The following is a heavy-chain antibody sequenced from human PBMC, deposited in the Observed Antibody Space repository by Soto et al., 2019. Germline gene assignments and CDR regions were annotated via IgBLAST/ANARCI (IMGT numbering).Heavy chain of an antibody. Sequence: EVQLLESGGGLAQPGASLRLSCAASGFTFSNYAMSWVRQAPGKGLEWVSSITGSGDYTYYADSVKGRFTISRDNSKNTLSLQMNSLRAGDTAVDYCAKARYFDSTGYLYYFDYWGQGTLISVSS. CDR3: AKARYFDSTGYLYYFDY. CDR2: ITGSGDYT. J-gene: IGHJ4*02. D-gene: IGHD3-22*01. CDR1: GFTFSNYA. V-gene: IGHV3-23*01.